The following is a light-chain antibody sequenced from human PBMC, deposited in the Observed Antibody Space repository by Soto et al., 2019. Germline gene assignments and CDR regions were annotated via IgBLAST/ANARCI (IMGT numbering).Light chain of an antibody. CDR3: SSYTGSNIRYV. CDR1: SNDVGGYNY. V-gene: IGLV2-14*01. Sequence: QSALTQPASVSGSPGQSITTSCTGTSNDVGGYNYVSWYQHHPGKAPKLMIYEVSDRPSGVSNRFSGSKSGNTASLTISGLQAEDEADYYCSSYTGSNIRYVFGTGTKVTVL. CDR2: EVS. J-gene: IGLJ1*01.